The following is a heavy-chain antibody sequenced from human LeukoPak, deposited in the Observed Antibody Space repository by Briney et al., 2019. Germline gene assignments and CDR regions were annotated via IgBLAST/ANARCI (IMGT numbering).Heavy chain of an antibody. D-gene: IGHD3-3*01. Sequence: ASVKVSCKASGYTFSTYGFSWVRQAPGQGLEWMGWISAYNGNTNYAQRFQGRATMTTDTSTSTAYMELRSLRSDDTAVYYCARCLWSGYCDWFDHWGQGTLVTVSS. CDR1: GYTFSTYG. CDR3: ARCLWSGYCDWFDH. J-gene: IGHJ5*02. CDR2: ISAYNGNT. V-gene: IGHV1-18*01.